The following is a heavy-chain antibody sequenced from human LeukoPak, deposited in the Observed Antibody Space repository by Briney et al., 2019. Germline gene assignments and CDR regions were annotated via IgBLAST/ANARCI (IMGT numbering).Heavy chain of an antibody. Sequence: SETLSLTCTVSGGSISSYYWSWIRQPAGKGLEWIGRIYTSGSTNYNPSLKSRVTMSVDTSKNQFSLKLSSVTAADTAVYYCARDRVWRPGYYMDVWGKGTTVTVSS. V-gene: IGHV4-4*07. D-gene: IGHD3-3*01. CDR1: GGSISSYY. CDR2: IYTSGST. J-gene: IGHJ6*03. CDR3: ARDRVWRPGYYMDV.